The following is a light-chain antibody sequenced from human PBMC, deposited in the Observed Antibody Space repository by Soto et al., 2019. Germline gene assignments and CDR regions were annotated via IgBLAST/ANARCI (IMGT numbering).Light chain of an antibody. CDR3: TSYVGNDIWV. Sequence: QSALTQPPSASGSPGQSVTISCTGTSSDVGAYNYVSWYQQYPGKAPKLMIYEVTKRPSGVPDRFSGSKSGNTASLTVSGLHDEDEADYYCTSYVGNDIWVFGGGTKLTVL. CDR1: SSDVGAYNY. V-gene: IGLV2-8*01. J-gene: IGLJ3*02. CDR2: EVT.